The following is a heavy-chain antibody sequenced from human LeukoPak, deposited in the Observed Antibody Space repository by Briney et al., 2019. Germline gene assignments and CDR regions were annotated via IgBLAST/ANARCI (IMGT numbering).Heavy chain of an antibody. V-gene: IGHV3-7*01. CDR1: GFTFSSFW. Sequence: GGSLRLSCSASGFTFSSFWMGWVRQAPGRGLEWVASIRWDDERHHVDSVTGRFSVSRDNAKNSLYLQMNSLRAEDTAVYFCSRITTNGYFEYWGQGALVTVSS. D-gene: IGHD1-1*01. CDR3: SRITTNGYFEY. J-gene: IGHJ4*02. CDR2: IRWDDER.